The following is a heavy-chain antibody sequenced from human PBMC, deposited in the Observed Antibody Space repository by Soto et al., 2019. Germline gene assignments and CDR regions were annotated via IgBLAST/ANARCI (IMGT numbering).Heavy chain of an antibody. CDR2: ISSSGSII. Sequence: GGSLRLSCAASGFTFSDNYMSWIRQAPGKGLEWVSYISSSGSIIYYADSVKGRFTISRDNAKNSLYLQMDSLRAEDTAVYYCARDLGYYESDGYFDYWGQGALVTVSS. J-gene: IGHJ4*02. CDR1: GFTFSDNY. V-gene: IGHV3-11*01. CDR3: ARDLGYYESDGYFDY. D-gene: IGHD3-22*01.